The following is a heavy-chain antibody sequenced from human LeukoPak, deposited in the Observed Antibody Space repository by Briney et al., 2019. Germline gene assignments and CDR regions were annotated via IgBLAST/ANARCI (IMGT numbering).Heavy chain of an antibody. CDR3: ARASPRWELLRGSDY. J-gene: IGHJ4*02. V-gene: IGHV3-11*01. CDR1: GGSISSGGYS. D-gene: IGHD1-26*01. CDR2: ISSSGSTI. Sequence: LSLTCAVSGGSISSGGYSWSGIRQPPGKGLEWVSYISSSGSTIYYADSVKGRFTISRDNAKNSLYLQMNSLRAEDTAVYYCARASPRWELLRGSDYWGQGTLVTVSS.